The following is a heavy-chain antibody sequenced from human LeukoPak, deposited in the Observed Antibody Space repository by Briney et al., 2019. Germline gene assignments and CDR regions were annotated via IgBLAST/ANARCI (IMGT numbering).Heavy chain of an antibody. J-gene: IGHJ5*02. V-gene: IGHV3-30*04. CDR2: ISYDGSNK. D-gene: IGHD4-17*01. Sequence: GGSLRLSCAASGFTFSSYAMHWVRQAPGKGLEWVAVISYDGSNKYYADSVKGRFTISRDNSKNTLYLQMNSLRAEDTAVYYCARDGYYGDYVRIRWFDPWGQRTLVTVSS. CDR1: GFTFSSYA. CDR3: ARDGYYGDYVRIRWFDP.